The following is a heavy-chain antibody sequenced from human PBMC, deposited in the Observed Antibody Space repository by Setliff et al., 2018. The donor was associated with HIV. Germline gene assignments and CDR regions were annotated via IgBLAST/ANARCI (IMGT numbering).Heavy chain of an antibody. CDR1: GYSISSGYY. Sequence: SETLSLTCAVSGYSISSGYYWGWIRQPPGKGLEWIGSIYHSGSTYYNPSLKSRVTISVDTSKNQFSLKLSSVTAADTAVHYCARVFVDTAVLRVLEYYFDSWGRGTLVTVSS. V-gene: IGHV4-38-2*01. J-gene: IGHJ4*02. D-gene: IGHD5-18*01. CDR2: IYHSGST. CDR3: ARVFVDTAVLRVLEYYFDS.